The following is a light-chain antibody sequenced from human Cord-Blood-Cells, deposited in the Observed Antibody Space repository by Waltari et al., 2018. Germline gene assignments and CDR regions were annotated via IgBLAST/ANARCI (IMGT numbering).Light chain of an antibody. CDR3: CSYAGSYTWV. CDR2: DVS. J-gene: IGLJ3*02. Sequence: QSALTQPRSVSGSPGQSVTISCTGTSSDVGGYNYVSWYQQHPGKAPKLIIYDVSKRPSGVPDCFSGSKAGNPAPLTISGLQAEDEADYYCCSYAGSYTWVFGGGTKLTVL. CDR1: SSDVGGYNY. V-gene: IGLV2-11*01.